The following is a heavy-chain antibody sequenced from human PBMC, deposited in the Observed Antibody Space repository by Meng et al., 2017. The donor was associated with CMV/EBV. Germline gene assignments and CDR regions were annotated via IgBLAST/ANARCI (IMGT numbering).Heavy chain of an antibody. CDR2: IYSGGSST. CDR1: GFTFSSYA. Sequence: GGSLRLSCAASGFTFSSYAMSWVRQAPGKGLEWVSVIYSGGSSTYYADSVKGRFTISRDNSKNTLYLQMNSLRAEDTAVYYCAKGKRFLEWLFDYWGQGTLVTVS. CDR3: AKGKRFLEWLFDY. D-gene: IGHD3-3*01. J-gene: IGHJ4*02. V-gene: IGHV3-23*03.